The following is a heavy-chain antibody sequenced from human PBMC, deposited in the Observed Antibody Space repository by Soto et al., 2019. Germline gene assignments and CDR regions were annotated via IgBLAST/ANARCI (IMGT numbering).Heavy chain of an antibody. CDR1: GGSISSGGYY. CDR2: IYYSGST. V-gene: IGHV4-31*03. J-gene: IGHJ5*02. D-gene: IGHD3-16*02. CDR3: ARETLMITFGGVIVTGWFDP. Sequence: QVQLQESGPGLVKPSQTLSLTCTVSGGSISSGGYYWSWIRQHPGKGLEWIGDIYYSGSTYYNPSLKSRVTISVDTSKNQFSLKLSSVTAADTAVYYCARETLMITFGGVIVTGWFDPWGQGTLVTVSS.